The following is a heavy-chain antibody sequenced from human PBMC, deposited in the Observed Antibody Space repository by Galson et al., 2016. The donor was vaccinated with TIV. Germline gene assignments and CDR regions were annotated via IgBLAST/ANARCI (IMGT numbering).Heavy chain of an antibody. J-gene: IGHJ6*02. Sequence: SGAEVKKPGASVKVSCKVSGDTFTSYDINWVRQAPGQGLEWMGWVRPNSGDTGYEQKFQGRVTMTRDTSISTAYLELSSLRSEDTGVYYCTRGGEFLFSLCVWGQGTTVTVSS. CDR1: GDTFTSYD. V-gene: IGHV1-8*01. CDR3: TRGGEFLFSLCV. CDR2: VRPNSGDT. D-gene: IGHD3-10*01.